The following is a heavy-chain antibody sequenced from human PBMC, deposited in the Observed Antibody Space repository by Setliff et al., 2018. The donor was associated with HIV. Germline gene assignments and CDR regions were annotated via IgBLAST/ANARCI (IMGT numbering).Heavy chain of an antibody. J-gene: IGHJ6*02. D-gene: IGHD3-3*01. CDR3: ARVGDYNFWSGYKYNYYYGMDV. Sequence: PSETLSLTCTVSGASITSHYWSWIRQSPGRELEWIGYIYSTGSTNYNPSLQSRVSISMDASKNKFSLKVTSVASADTAVYYCARVGDYNFWSGYKYNYYYGMDVWGQGTTVTVSS. CDR2: IYSTGST. V-gene: IGHV4-59*11. CDR1: GASITSHY.